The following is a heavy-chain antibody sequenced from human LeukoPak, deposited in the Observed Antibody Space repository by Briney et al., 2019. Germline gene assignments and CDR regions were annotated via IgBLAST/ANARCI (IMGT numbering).Heavy chain of an antibody. CDR1: GYTFTGYY. D-gene: IGHD5-18*01. J-gene: IGHJ4*02. CDR3: ARGRSGYSYGYIDY. Sequence: GASVKVSCKASGYTFTGYYMHWVRQAPGQGLEWMGWINPNSGGTNYAQKFQGRVTMTRDTSISTAYMELSRLRSDDTAVYYCARGRSGYSYGYIDYWGQGTLVTVSS. V-gene: IGHV1-2*02. CDR2: INPNSGGT.